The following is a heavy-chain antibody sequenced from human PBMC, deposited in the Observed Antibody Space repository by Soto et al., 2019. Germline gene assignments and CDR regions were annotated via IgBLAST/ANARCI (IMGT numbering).Heavy chain of an antibody. CDR2: ISGSGCSQ. CDR1: GFTFSSYA. Sequence: GGSLSLSCAASGFTFSSYAMSWVRQAPGKGLEWVSAISGSGCSQYYAGSVKGRFTISRDDSKNTLYLQMNSLKAEDTAVYYCAKDRFRRYCSGGSCYPVVYWGQGTLVTVSS. D-gene: IGHD2-15*01. CDR3: AKDRFRRYCSGGSCYPVVY. V-gene: IGHV3-23*01. J-gene: IGHJ4*02.